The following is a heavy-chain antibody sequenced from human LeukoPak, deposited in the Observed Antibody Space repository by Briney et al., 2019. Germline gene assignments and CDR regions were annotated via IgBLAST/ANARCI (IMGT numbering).Heavy chain of an antibody. CDR1: GYTFTSYG. CDR2: ISAYNGNT. Sequence: ASVKVSCKASGYTFTSYGISWVRQAPGQGLEWMGWISAYNGNTNYAQKLQGRVTMTTDTSTSTAYMELRSLRSDDTAVYYCASTVAAAGTQQNGGVVNRWLDPWGQGTLVTVSS. D-gene: IGHD6-13*01. CDR3: ASTVAAAGTQQNGGVVNRWLDP. J-gene: IGHJ5*02. V-gene: IGHV1-18*01.